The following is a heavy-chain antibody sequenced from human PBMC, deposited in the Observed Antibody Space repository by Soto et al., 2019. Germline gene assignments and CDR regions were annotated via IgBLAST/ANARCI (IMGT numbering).Heavy chain of an antibody. D-gene: IGHD5-12*01. CDR1: GFTFSSSA. V-gene: IGHV3-23*01. CDR2: ISGNGDTT. Sequence: EVQLLESGGGLVQPGGSLRLSCAASGFTFSSSAMSWVRQAPGKGLDWVSAISGNGDTTYYADSVKGRFTISRDISKNTMHLQMNSLRAEDTAVYYCAKIRGYDLGSTTFQHWGQGTLVTVSS. J-gene: IGHJ1*01. CDR3: AKIRGYDLGSTTFQH.